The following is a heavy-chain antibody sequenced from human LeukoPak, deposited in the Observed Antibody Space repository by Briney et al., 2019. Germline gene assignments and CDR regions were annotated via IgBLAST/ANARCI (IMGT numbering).Heavy chain of an antibody. J-gene: IGHJ4*02. CDR1: GFTFSNYN. D-gene: IGHD2-2*01. CDR2: ISSSSSTI. Sequence: GGSLRLSYAASGFTFSNYNMNWVRQAPGKGLEWVSYISSSSSTIYYADSVRGRFTISRDNAKNSLYLQMNSLRAEDTAVYYCASVVFPANDYWGQGTLVTVSS. CDR3: ASVVFPANDY. V-gene: IGHV3-48*01.